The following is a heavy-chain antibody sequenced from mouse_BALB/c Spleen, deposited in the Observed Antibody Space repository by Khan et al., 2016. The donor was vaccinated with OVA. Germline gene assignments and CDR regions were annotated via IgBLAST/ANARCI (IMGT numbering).Heavy chain of an antibody. V-gene: IGHV1S136*01. CDR1: GYTFTNYV. CDR2: INPDNAGT. Sequence: IQLVQSGPELVEPGASVKMSCKASGYTFTNYVMHWVKQKPGQGLEWIGFINPDNAGTRYNEKFKGQATLTSDISSTTAYMELSSLTSEDSAVYYSEREASSWDFSYPYWGQGTLVTVSA. D-gene: IGHD4-1*01. J-gene: IGHJ3*01. CDR3: EREASSWDFSYPY.